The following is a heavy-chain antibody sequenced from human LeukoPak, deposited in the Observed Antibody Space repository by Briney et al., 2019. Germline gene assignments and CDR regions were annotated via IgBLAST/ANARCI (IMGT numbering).Heavy chain of an antibody. V-gene: IGHV3-48*04. CDR1: GFTFSSYA. CDR2: ISSSGSTI. D-gene: IGHD1-7*01. CDR3: ARAGRNYWYYFDY. J-gene: IGHJ4*02. Sequence: GGSLRLSCAASGFTFSSYAMHWVRQAPGKGLEWVSYISSSGSTIYYADSVKGRFTISRDNAKNSLYLQMNSLRAEDTAVYYCARAGRNYWYYFDYWGQGTLVTVSS.